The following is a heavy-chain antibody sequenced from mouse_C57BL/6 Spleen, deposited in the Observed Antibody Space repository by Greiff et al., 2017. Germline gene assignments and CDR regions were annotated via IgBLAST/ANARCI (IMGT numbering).Heavy chain of an antibody. J-gene: IGHJ2*01. CDR1: GYTFTDYY. V-gene: IGHV1-19*01. Sequence: EVQLQQSGPVLVKPGASVKMSCKASGYTFTDYYMNWVKQSHGKSLEWIGVINPYNGGTSYNQKFKGKATLTVDKSSSTAYMELNSLTSEDSAVYYCARDYGSFHFDYWGQGTTLTVSS. CDR3: ARDYGSFHFDY. D-gene: IGHD1-1*01. CDR2: INPYNGGT.